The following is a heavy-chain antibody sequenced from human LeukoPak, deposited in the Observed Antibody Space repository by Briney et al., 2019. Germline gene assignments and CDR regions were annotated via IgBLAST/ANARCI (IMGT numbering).Heavy chain of an antibody. D-gene: IGHD4-11*01. CDR3: AKGLRSNYHPSDFDY. J-gene: IGHJ4*02. Sequence: GGSLRLSCAASGFTFDDYAMHWVRQAPGKGLEWVSGISWNSGNIGYADSVKGRFTISRDNAKNSLYLQMNSLRAEDMALYYCAKGLRSNYHPSDFDYWGQGTLVTVSS. CDR1: GFTFDDYA. CDR2: ISWNSGNI. V-gene: IGHV3-9*03.